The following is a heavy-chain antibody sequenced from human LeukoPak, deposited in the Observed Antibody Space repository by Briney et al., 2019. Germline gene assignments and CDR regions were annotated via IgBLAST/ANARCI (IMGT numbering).Heavy chain of an antibody. CDR3: ARGSSSWYLIFDH. CDR2: IYRTGSS. D-gene: IGHD6-13*01. J-gene: IGHJ4*02. Sequence: SETLSLTCTVSGDSMGENYWSWIRQPPGKRLEYIGFIYRTGSSNYNPSLKSRVTMSIDTSKNQFSLKLNSVTAADTAVYYCARGSSSWYLIFDHWGQGTLVTVSS. V-gene: IGHV4-59*01. CDR1: GDSMGENY.